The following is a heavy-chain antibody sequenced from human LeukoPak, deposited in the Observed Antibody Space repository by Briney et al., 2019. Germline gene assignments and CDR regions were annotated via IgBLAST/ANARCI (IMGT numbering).Heavy chain of an antibody. V-gene: IGHV3-7*01. CDR2: IKQDGSEK. Sequence: GGSLRLSCAASGFTFSSYWMSWVRQAPGKGLEWLANIKQDGSEKYYVDSVKGRFTISRDNAKNSLYLRMNSLRAEDTAVYYCARHNYDFWSVYMDVWGKGTTVTVSS. D-gene: IGHD3-3*01. CDR3: ARHNYDFWSVYMDV. CDR1: GFTFSSYW. J-gene: IGHJ6*03.